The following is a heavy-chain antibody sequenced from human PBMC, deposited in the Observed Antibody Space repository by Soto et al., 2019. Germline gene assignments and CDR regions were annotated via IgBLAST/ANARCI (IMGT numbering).Heavy chain of an antibody. CDR3: ARLLMVPYYGSGSYYIYMDV. CDR2: IDPSDSYT. V-gene: IGHV5-10-1*01. Sequence: GESLKISCKGSGYSFTSYWISWVRQMPGKGLEWIGRIDPSDSYTNYSPSFQGHVTISADKSISTAYLQWSSLKASDTAMYYCARLLMVPYYGSGSYYIYMDVWGQGTTVTVSS. D-gene: IGHD3-10*01. J-gene: IGHJ6*02. CDR1: GYSFTSYW.